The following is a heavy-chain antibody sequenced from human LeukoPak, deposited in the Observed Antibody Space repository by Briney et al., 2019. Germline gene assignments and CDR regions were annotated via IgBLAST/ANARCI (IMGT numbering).Heavy chain of an antibody. J-gene: IGHJ4*02. CDR1: GFTFDDYG. V-gene: IGHV3-20*04. D-gene: IGHD2-15*01. Sequence: GGSLRLSCAASGFTFDDYGMSWVRQAPRKGLEWVSGINWNGGSTGYADSVKGRFTISRDNAKDSLYLQMNSLRAEDTALYYCARSVAASRDYWGQGTLVTASS. CDR3: ARSVAASRDY. CDR2: INWNGGST.